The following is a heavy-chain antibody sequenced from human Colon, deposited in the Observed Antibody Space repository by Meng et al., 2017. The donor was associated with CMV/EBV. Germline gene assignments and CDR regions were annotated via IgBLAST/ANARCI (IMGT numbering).Heavy chain of an antibody. CDR2: INTSTGNP. D-gene: IGHD2-21*02. J-gene: IGHJ5*02. V-gene: IGHV7-4-1*02. CDR3: ARSVTNWFDP. Sequence: SCKASGYTVTNCVMNGVRRAPGQGLEWMGWINTSTGNPTYAQGFTGRFVFSLDTSVNTAYLQISSLKAEDTAVYCCARSVTNWFDPWGQGTLVTVSS. CDR1: GYTVTNCV.